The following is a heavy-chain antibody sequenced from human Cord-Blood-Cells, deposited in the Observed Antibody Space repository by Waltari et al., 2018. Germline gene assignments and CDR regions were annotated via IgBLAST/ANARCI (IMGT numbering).Heavy chain of an antibody. CDR2: INHSGST. Sequence: QVQLQQWGAGLLKPSETLSLTCAVYGGSFSGYYWSWIRQPPGKGLEWIGEINHSGSTNYHPSLKSRVTISVDTSKNQFSLKLSSVTAADTAVYYCATLRWKKLELVAFDIWGQGTMVTVSS. V-gene: IGHV4-34*01. CDR1: GGSFSGYY. CDR3: ATLRWKKLELVAFDI. D-gene: IGHD1-7*01. J-gene: IGHJ3*02.